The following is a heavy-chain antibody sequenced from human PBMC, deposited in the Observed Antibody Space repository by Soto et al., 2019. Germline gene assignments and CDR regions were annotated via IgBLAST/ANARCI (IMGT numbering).Heavy chain of an antibody. CDR3: ARADRTLVTSYGLDA. V-gene: IGHV4-34*01. CDR2: INHSGTT. J-gene: IGHJ6*02. CDR1: GGSFSGFY. D-gene: IGHD2-21*02. Sequence: ETLSLTCAVSGGSFSGFYWTWIRQPPGEGLEWIGEINHSGTTNFNPSLRSRLTISLDSSKKHFSLKLTSMTAADAAVYYCARADRTLVTSYGLDAWGQGTTVTVSS.